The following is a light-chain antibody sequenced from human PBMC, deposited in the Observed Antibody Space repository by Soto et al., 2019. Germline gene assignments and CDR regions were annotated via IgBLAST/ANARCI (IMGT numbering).Light chain of an antibody. J-gene: IGLJ1*01. CDR1: SSDIGSYDH. CDR2: AVS. Sequence: SAVTQPASVSGSPGQSITISCSGTSSDIGSYDHVAWYQQFPGKSPKLVIYAVSDRPSGVSDRFSGSKSGISASLTISGLQTEDEADYYCISYTDRQSYLFGTGTKVTVL. V-gene: IGLV2-14*03. CDR3: ISYTDRQSYL.